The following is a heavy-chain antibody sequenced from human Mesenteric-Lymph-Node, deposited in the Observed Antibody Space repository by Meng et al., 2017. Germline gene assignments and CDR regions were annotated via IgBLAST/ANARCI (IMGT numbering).Heavy chain of an antibody. Sequence: SVKVSCMASEYTFTGYYMHWVRQAPGQGLEWMGGIIPIFGTANYAPKFQGRVTITADESTSTAYMELSSMRSEDTAVYYCAKAMVRGVISHFDYWGQGTLVTVSS. V-gene: IGHV1-69*13. J-gene: IGHJ4*02. CDR2: IIPIFGTA. CDR1: EYTFTGYY. CDR3: AKAMVRGVISHFDY. D-gene: IGHD3-10*01.